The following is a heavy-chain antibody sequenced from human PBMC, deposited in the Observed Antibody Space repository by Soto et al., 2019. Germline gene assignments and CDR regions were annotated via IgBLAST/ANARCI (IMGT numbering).Heavy chain of an antibody. D-gene: IGHD1-1*01. Sequence: ASVKVSWKASGYTFTSFDINWVRQATGQGLEWMGWMNPNSGHTGYAQKFQGRVTMTRGTSISTAYMELSSLRYEDTAVYYCTRGRNSGDGYNGGGYWGQGTLVTVYS. CDR2: MNPNSGHT. J-gene: IGHJ4*02. CDR1: GYTFTSFD. V-gene: IGHV1-8*01. CDR3: TRGRNSGDGYNGGGY.